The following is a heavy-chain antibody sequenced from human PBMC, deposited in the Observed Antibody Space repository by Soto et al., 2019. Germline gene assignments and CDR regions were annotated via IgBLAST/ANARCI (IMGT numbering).Heavy chain of an antibody. J-gene: IGHJ4*02. CDR3: ARWSGTVTSIKASFDY. V-gene: IGHV5-51*01. D-gene: IGHD4-17*01. CDR1: EYSFTSFW. Sequence: GESLKISCKGSEYSFTSFWIGWVRQMPGKGLEWMGIIYPGDSDTRYSPSFQGQVTISADKSISTAYLQWSSLKASDTAMYYCARWSGTVTSIKASFDYWGQGTLVTVSS. CDR2: IYPGDSDT.